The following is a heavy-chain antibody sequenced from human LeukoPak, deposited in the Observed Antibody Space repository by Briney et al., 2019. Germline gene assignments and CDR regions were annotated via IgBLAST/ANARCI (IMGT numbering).Heavy chain of an antibody. Sequence: ASVKVSCKASGYTYTSYGISWVRQAPGQGLEWMGWISAYNGYTNYAQKLQGRVTMTTDTPTSTAYMELRSLRSDDTAVYYCARGGAGSYYWPLDYWGQGTLATVSS. CDR1: GYTYTSYG. CDR2: ISAYNGYT. CDR3: ARGGAGSYYWPLDY. J-gene: IGHJ4*02. V-gene: IGHV1-18*01. D-gene: IGHD3-10*01.